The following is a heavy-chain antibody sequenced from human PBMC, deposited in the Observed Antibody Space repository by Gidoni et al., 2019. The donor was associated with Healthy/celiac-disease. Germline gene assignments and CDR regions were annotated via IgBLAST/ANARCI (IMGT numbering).Heavy chain of an antibody. CDR3: ARELIAVAGPGVLAY. CDR2: INPNSGGT. D-gene: IGHD6-19*01. V-gene: IGHV1-2*02. Sequence: QVQLVQSGAEVKKPGASVKVSCKASGYPFTGYYMHWVRQAPGQGLEWMGWINPNSGGTNYAQKFQGRVTMTRDTSISTAYMELSRLRSDDTAVYYCARELIAVAGPGVLAYWGQGTLVTVSS. J-gene: IGHJ4*02. CDR1: GYPFTGYY.